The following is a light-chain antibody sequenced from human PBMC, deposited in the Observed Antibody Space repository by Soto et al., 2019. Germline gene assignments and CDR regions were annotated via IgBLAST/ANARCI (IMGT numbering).Light chain of an antibody. V-gene: IGKV3-20*01. J-gene: IGKJ1*01. CDR2: GAS. CDR3: QQYGSSLWT. Sequence: EIMMTQSPATLSVSPGERATLSCRASQSVSSSYLAWYQQKPGQAPRLLIYGASSRATGIADRFSGSGSGTDFTLTISRLEPEDFAVYYCQQYGSSLWTFGQGTKV. CDR1: QSVSSSY.